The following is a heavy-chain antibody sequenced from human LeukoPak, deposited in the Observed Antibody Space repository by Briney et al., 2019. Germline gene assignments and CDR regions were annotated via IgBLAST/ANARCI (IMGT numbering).Heavy chain of an antibody. D-gene: IGHD4-17*01. V-gene: IGHV3-30*18. CDR1: GFIFSNYG. J-gene: IGHJ4*02. Sequence: GRSLRLSCVVSGFIFSNYGMHWVRQAPGKGLEWVAVISYDGTNKYYTDSVKGRFTISRDNSKNILYLQMNRLSGDDTAVYYCAKTPDDYGDYVGLPFVDYWGQGTLVTVSS. CDR3: AKTPDDYGDYVGLPFVDY. CDR2: ISYDGTNK.